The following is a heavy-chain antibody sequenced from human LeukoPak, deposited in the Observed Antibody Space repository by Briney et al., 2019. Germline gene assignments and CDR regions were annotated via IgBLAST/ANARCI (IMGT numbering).Heavy chain of an antibody. CDR3: ARDRYGDSQHGSYFDY. J-gene: IGHJ4*02. Sequence: ASVKVSCKASGYTFTSYAMHWVRQAPGQRLEWMGWINAGNGNTKYSQKFQGRVTITRDTSASTAYMELSSLRSEDTAVYYCARDRYGDSQHGSYFDYWGQGTLVTVSS. D-gene: IGHD4-17*01. CDR2: INAGNGNT. V-gene: IGHV1-3*01. CDR1: GYTFTSYA.